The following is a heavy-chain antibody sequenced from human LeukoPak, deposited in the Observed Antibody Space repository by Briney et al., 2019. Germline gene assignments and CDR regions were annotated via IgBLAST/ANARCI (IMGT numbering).Heavy chain of an antibody. CDR1: RYTFTSYD. D-gene: IGHD3-3*01. CDR2: MNPNSGNT. V-gene: IGHV1-8*01. CDR3: ARVAAGYDFWSGYPNYYYYGMDV. Sequence: ASVKVSCKASRYTFTSYDINWGRQATGQGRGWVGWMNPNSGNTGYAQKFQGRVTMTRNTSISTAYMELSRLRSEDTAVYYCARVAAGYDFWSGYPNYYYYGMDVWGQGTTVTVSS. J-gene: IGHJ6*02.